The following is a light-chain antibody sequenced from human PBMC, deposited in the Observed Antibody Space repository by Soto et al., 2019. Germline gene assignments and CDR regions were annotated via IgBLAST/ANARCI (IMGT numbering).Light chain of an antibody. J-gene: IGLJ3*02. Sequence: QPVLTQSPSASASLGASVKLTCTLRSGNSSYAIAWHQQQPEKGPRYLMKLNSDGSHSKGDGIPDRFSGSSSGAERYLTISSLQSEDEADYYCQTWGTGIWVFGGGTKLTVL. CDR3: QTWGTGIWV. CDR1: SGNSSYA. V-gene: IGLV4-69*01. CDR2: LNSDGSH.